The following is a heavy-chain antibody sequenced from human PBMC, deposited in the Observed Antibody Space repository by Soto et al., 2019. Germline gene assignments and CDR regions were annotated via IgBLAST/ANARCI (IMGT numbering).Heavy chain of an antibody. CDR1: GFTFSGFG. Sequence: GSLRLSCAASGFTFSGFGMHWVRQAPGKGLEWVAIIWYDGSDKYYADSVRGRFTISRDNSKNTLSLQMNSLRAEDTAGCHCAFGNLSYYFDYWGQGTPVTVSS. V-gene: IGHV3-33*01. J-gene: IGHJ4*02. CDR2: IWYDGSDK. D-gene: IGHD3-16*01. CDR3: AFGNLSYYFDY.